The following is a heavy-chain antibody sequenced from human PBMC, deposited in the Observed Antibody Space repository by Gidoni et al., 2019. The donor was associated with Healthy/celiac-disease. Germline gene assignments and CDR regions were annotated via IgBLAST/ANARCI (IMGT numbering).Heavy chain of an antibody. V-gene: IGHV3-21*01. D-gene: IGHD1-7*01. J-gene: IGHJ4*02. CDR1: GFPFSSYS. CDR3: ARVGTGTTSGFDY. CDR2: ISSSSSYI. Sequence: EVQLVESGGGLVKPGGSLRPSCAASGFPFSSYSMNWVRQAPGKGLEWVSSISSSSSYIYYADSVKGRFTISRDNAKNSLYLQMNSLRAEDTAVYYCARVGTGTTSGFDYWGQGTLVTVSS.